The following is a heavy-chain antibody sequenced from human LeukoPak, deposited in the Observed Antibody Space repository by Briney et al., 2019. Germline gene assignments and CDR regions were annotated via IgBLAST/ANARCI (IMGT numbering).Heavy chain of an antibody. Sequence: GSLRLSCAASGFTFSSYWMSWIRQPPGKGLEWIGYIYYSGSTNYNPSLKSRVTISVDTSKNQFSLKLSSVTAADTAVYYCARLEISYGMDVWGQGTTVTVSS. CDR1: GFTFSSYW. D-gene: IGHD2/OR15-2a*01. J-gene: IGHJ6*02. V-gene: IGHV4-59*08. CDR3: ARLEISYGMDV. CDR2: IYYSGST.